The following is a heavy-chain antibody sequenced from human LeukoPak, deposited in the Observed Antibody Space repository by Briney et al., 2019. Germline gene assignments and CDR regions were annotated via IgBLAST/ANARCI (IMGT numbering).Heavy chain of an antibody. CDR2: IYSGGST. J-gene: IGHJ4*02. CDR3: ASGYSGYDSLLFDY. D-gene: IGHD5-12*01. CDR1: GFTVSSNY. Sequence: GGSLRLSCAASGFTVSSNYMSWVRQAPGKGLEWVSVIYSGGSTYYADSVKGRFTISRHNSKNTLYLQMNSLRAEDTAAYYCASGYSGYDSLLFDYWGQGTLVTVSS. V-gene: IGHV3-53*04.